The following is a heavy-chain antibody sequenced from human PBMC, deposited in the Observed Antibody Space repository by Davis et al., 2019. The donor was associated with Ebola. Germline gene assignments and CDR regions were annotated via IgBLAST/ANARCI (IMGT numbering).Heavy chain of an antibody. CDR2: IHHSGST. CDR1: GGSIISSY. Sequence: PSETLSLTCTISGGSIISSYWSWIRQPPGNGLEWIGNIHHSGSTDYNSSLKGRVIIAVDTSKSQVSLRLSSVTAADTAVYFCARAPDYYGSGTPVRAYFYHGMDVWGQGTTVTVSS. CDR3: ARAPDYYGSGTPVRAYFYHGMDV. V-gene: IGHV4-59*01. J-gene: IGHJ6*02. D-gene: IGHD3-10*01.